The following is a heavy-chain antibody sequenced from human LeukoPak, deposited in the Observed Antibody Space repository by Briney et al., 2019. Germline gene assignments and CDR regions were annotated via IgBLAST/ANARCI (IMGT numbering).Heavy chain of an antibody. CDR3: ATPPSTYSSSSRNLWFDP. Sequence: GGCLRLSCATSGCSFINSGMTWVRQAPGKGLEWVSDISGTVRGERTYYADSVKGRFTISRDNAKNSLYLQMNSLGAEDTAVYYCATPPSTYSSSSRNLWFDPWGQGTLVTVSS. CDR1: GCSFINSG. J-gene: IGHJ5*02. V-gene: IGHV3-23*01. CDR2: ISGTVRGERT. D-gene: IGHD6-6*01.